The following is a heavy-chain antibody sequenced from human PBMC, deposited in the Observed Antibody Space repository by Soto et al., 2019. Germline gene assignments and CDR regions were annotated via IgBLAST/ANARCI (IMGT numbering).Heavy chain of an antibody. D-gene: IGHD3-10*01. CDR2: ISYDGSNK. CDR1: GFIFHNFG. V-gene: IGHV3-30*18. Sequence: GGSLRLSCDASGFIFHNFGMHWVRQAPGKGLEWVAVISYDGSNKYYADSVKGRFTISRDNSQNTLYLQMNSLRPEDSAVYYCAKAVDITVRGVPPSDYWGQGTLVTVSS. J-gene: IGHJ4*02. CDR3: AKAVDITVRGVPPSDY.